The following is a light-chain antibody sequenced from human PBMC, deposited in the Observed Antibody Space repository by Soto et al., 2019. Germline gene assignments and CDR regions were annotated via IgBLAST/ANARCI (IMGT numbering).Light chain of an antibody. CDR2: DAS. CDR1: QSVSSY. V-gene: IGKV3-11*01. CDR3: QQYNWPPTWT. J-gene: IGKJ1*01. Sequence: EIVLTQSPATLSLSPGERATLSCRASQSVSSYLAWYQQKPGQAPRLLIYDASNRATGIPARFSGSGSGTDFTLAISSLQSEDFAVYYCQQYNWPPTWTFGQGTKVDIK.